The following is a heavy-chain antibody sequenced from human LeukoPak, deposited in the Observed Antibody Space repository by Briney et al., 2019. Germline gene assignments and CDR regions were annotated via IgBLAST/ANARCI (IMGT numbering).Heavy chain of an antibody. CDR3: AREVGYCSSTSCYGPYYYYYMDV. CDR1: GGSFSGYY. D-gene: IGHD2-2*01. CDR2: INHSGSA. Sequence: SETLSLTCAVYGGSFSGYYWSWIRQPPGKGLEWIGEINHSGSASYHPSLKSRVTISVDTSKNHFSLKLSSVTAADTAVYYCAREVGYCSSTSCYGPYYYYYMDVWGKGTTVTVSS. J-gene: IGHJ6*03. V-gene: IGHV4-34*01.